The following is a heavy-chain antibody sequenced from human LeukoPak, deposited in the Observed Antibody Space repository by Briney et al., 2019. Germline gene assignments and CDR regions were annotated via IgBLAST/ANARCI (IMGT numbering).Heavy chain of an antibody. V-gene: IGHV3-33*01. CDR2: IWYDGSNK. D-gene: IGHD5-24*01. J-gene: IGHJ3*02. CDR1: GFTFSSYG. Sequence: GGSLRLSCAASGFTFSSYGMHWVRQAPGKGLEWVAVIWYDGSNKYYADSVKGRFTISRDNSKNTLYLQMNSLRAEDTAVYYCARDLGDGYRAVDAFDIWGQGTMVTVSS. CDR3: ARDLGDGYRAVDAFDI.